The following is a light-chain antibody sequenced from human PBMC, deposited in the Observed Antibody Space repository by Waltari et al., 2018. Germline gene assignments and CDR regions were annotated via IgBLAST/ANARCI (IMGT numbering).Light chain of an antibody. J-gene: IGLJ2*01. CDR3: SSYAGSNNLVV. CDR1: SSDVGGYNY. Sequence: QSALTQPPSASGSPGPSVPISCTCTSSDVGGYNYVYWYQQYPGQAPKLMIYEVSKRPSGVPDRFSGSKSGNTASLTVSGLQAEDEADYYCSSYAGSNNLVVFGGGTKLTVL. CDR2: EVS. V-gene: IGLV2-8*01.